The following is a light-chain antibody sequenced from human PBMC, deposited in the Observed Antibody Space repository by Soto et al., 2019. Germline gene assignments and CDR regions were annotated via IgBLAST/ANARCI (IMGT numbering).Light chain of an antibody. CDR2: GNS. CDR1: SSNIGAGYD. Sequence: QSVLTQPPSVSVAPGQWVTISCTGSSSNIGAGYDVHWYQQLPGTAPKLLIYGNSNRPSGVPDRFSGSKSGTSASLAITGLQAEDEADYYCQSYDSSLSGVVFGGGTKLTVL. V-gene: IGLV1-40*01. J-gene: IGLJ2*01. CDR3: QSYDSSLSGVV.